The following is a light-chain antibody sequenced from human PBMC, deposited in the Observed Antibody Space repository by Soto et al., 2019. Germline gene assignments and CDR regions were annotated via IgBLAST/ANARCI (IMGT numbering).Light chain of an antibody. CDR1: QSVYSS. CDR2: GAS. Sequence: EIVMTQSPATLSVSPGEKATLSCRASQSVYSSLAWYQQKPGQAPRLLIYGASTRATGIPARFSGSGSGTEFTLTISSLQSEDFAVYYCQQYNNWPLTFGGGTKVDI. CDR3: QQYNNWPLT. J-gene: IGKJ4*01. V-gene: IGKV3-15*01.